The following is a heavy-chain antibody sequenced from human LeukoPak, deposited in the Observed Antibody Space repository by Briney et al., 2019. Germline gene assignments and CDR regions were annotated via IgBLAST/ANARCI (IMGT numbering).Heavy chain of an antibody. J-gene: IGHJ4*02. CDR1: GDSISSSNYY. Sequence: SETLSLTCTISGDSISSSNYYWGWIRQPPGKGLEWIGNIYYSGRTYYNPSLKSRVTISVDTSKNDFSLKLSSVTAADTAVYYCARFYYYDSSGPPLWGQGTMVAVSS. CDR3: ARFYYYDSSGPPL. CDR2: IYYSGRT. D-gene: IGHD3-22*01. V-gene: IGHV4-39*02.